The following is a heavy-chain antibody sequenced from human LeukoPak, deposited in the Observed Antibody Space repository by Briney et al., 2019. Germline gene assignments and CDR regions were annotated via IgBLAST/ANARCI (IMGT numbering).Heavy chain of an antibody. V-gene: IGHV4-34*01. Sequence: PSETLSLTCAVYGGSFSGYYWSWIRQPPGKGLEWIGEINHSGSTNYNPSLKSRVTISVDTSKNQFSLKLSSVTAADTAVYYCARHHRYCSGSSCYVFDFWGQGTLVTVSS. D-gene: IGHD2-15*01. CDR3: ARHHRYCSGSSCYVFDF. CDR1: GGSFSGYY. CDR2: INHSGST. J-gene: IGHJ4*02.